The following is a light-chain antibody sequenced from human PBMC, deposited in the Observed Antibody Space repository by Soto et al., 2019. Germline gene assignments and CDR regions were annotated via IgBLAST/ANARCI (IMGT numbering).Light chain of an antibody. V-gene: IGLV2-14*03. J-gene: IGLJ2*01. Sequence: QSALTQPASVSGSPGQSSTISFTGTSRDVGGYNFVSWYQQHPGKAPKLTIFDVSNRPSGVSNRFSGSKSGNTASLTISGLQAEDEADYYCSSHTSSSTVVFGGGTKVTVL. CDR3: SSHTSSSTVV. CDR2: DVS. CDR1: SRDVGGYNF.